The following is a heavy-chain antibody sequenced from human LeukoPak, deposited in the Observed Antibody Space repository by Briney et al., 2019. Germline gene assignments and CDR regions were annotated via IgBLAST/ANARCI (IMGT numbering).Heavy chain of an antibody. CDR2: IYKSGST. Sequence: SEPLSLTCTVSGGSLSSYYWSWIRQPPGKGLEWIGYIYKSGSTNYNPSLKSRVTISVDTSKNQFSLKLRSVTAADTAVYYCARVYYDSSYYFDYWGQGTLVTVSS. CDR3: ARVYYDSSYYFDY. D-gene: IGHD3-22*01. J-gene: IGHJ4*02. V-gene: IGHV4-59*01. CDR1: GGSLSSYY.